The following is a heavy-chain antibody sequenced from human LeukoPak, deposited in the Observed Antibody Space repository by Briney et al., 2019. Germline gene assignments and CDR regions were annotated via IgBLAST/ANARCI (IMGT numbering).Heavy chain of an antibody. D-gene: IGHD6-19*01. V-gene: IGHV4-39*01. CDR1: GGSISSSPYY. J-gene: IGHJ4*02. CDR3: ARPGSSSGWYYFDY. Sequence: PSETLSLTCTVSGGSISSSPYYWGWIRQPPGKGLEWIGNIYYGGSTYYNPSLKTRVTISVDTSKNQFSLKLSSVTAADTAVYYCARPGSSSGWYYFDYWGQGTLVTVSS. CDR2: IYYGGST.